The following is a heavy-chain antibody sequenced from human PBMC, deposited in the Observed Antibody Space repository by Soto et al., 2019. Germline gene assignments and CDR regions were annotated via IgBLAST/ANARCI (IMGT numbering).Heavy chain of an antibody. J-gene: IGHJ6*03. D-gene: IGHD6-6*01. CDR2: ISWNSGTT. V-gene: IGHV3-9*01. CDR1: GFTFDDYA. Sequence: GGSLRLSCAASGFTFDDYAMYWVRQVPGKGLEWVPGISWNSGTTGYVDSVKGRFTISRDNAKNSLYLEMNSLRPEDTALYYCAKVVSSSMKYYMDVWGKGTTVTVSS. CDR3: AKVVSSSMKYYMDV.